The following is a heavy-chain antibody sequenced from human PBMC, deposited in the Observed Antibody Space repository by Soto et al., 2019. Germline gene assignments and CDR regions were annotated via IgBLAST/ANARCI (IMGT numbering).Heavy chain of an antibody. CDR3: AKEWQQLGMGFYYYGMDV. D-gene: IGHD6-13*01. Sequence: VQLVESGGGFVQPGGSLRLSCAASGFTFTSYAMHWVRQAPGKGLECVAFISYDGTNEYYADSVKGRFTVSRDDSKKTVFLQMNRLRPEDTAVYYCAKEWQQLGMGFYYYGMDVWGQGTTVTVSS. V-gene: IGHV3-30-3*01. CDR2: ISYDGTNE. CDR1: GFTFTSYA. J-gene: IGHJ6*02.